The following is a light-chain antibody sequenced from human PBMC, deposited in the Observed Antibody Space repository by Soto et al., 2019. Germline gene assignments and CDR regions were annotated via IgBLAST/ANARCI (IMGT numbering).Light chain of an antibody. V-gene: IGLV2-14*03. CDR3: SSHTSSTALV. CDR2: DVT. CDR1: DSDIGGYDH. Sequence: QSALTQPASVSASPGQSIAISCTGTDSDIGGYDHVSWYQQHPGKAPKLLIYDVTNRPSGVSSRLSGSKAGRTASLTISGLQTEDEADYYCSSHTSSTALVFGTGTKVTVL. J-gene: IGLJ1*01.